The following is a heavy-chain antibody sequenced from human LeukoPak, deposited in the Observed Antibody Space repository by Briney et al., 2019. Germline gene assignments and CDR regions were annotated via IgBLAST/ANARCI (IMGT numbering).Heavy chain of an antibody. Sequence: SETLSLTCTVSGYSISSGYYWGWIRQPPGKGLEWIGSIYHSGSTYYNPSLKSRVTISVDTSKNQFSLKLSSVTAADTAVYYCARVGPVITILGANNYFDYWGQGTLVTVSS. D-gene: IGHD3-3*01. J-gene: IGHJ4*02. CDR1: GYSISSGYY. CDR2: IYHSGST. V-gene: IGHV4-38-2*02. CDR3: ARVGPVITILGANNYFDY.